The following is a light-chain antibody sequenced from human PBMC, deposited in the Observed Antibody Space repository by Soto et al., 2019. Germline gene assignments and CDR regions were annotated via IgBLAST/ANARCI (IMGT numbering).Light chain of an antibody. V-gene: IGLV2-14*01. CDR2: EVS. Sequence: QSALTQPASVSGSPGQSITISCTGTSSDVGGYNYVSWYQQHPGKAPKLIIYEVSNRPSGVSNRFSGSKSGNTASLTISGLQTEDEADYYCNSYTSSSTHVVFGGGTQLTVL. J-gene: IGLJ2*01. CDR1: SSDVGGYNY. CDR3: NSYTSSSTHVV.